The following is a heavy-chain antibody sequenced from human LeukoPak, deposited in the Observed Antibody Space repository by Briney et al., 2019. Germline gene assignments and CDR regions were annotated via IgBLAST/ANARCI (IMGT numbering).Heavy chain of an antibody. CDR1: GGSITSSSYY. CDR3: AWSGSYFSFDY. V-gene: IGHV4-39*01. J-gene: IGHJ4*02. Sequence: KPSETLSLTCTVSGGSITSSSYYWGWIRQPPGKGLEWIGTIYYSGSTYYNPSLKSRVTISVDTSKNQFSLKLSSVTAADTAVYFCAWSGSYFSFDYWGQGTLVTVSS. D-gene: IGHD3-10*01. CDR2: IYYSGST.